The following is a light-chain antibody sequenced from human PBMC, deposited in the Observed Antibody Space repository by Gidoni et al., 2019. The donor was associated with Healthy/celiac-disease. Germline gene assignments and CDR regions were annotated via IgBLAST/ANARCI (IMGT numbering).Light chain of an antibody. CDR2: AAS. CDR3: QQSYSTPPYT. J-gene: IGKJ2*01. CDR1: QSISSY. V-gene: IGKV1-39*01. Sequence: DIQMTQSPSFLSASVGDRVTITCRASQSISSYLNWYQQKPGKAPKLLIYAASSLQSGVPSRFSGSGSGTDFTLTISSLQPEDFATYYCQQSYSTPPYTFGQXTKLEIK.